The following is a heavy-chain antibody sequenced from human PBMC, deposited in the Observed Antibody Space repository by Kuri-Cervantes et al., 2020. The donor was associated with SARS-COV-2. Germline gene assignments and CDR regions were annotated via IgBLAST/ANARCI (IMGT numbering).Heavy chain of an antibody. V-gene: IGHV4-38-2*01. J-gene: IGHJ4*02. Sequence: GSLRLSCAVSGYSISSGYYWGWIRQPPGKGLEWIGSIYHSGSTYYNPSLKSRVTISVDTSKNQFSLKLSSVTAADTAVYYRARLGGSVTTDEIDYWGQGTLVTVSS. CDR2: IYHSGST. D-gene: IGHD4-11*01. CDR1: GYSISSGYY. CDR3: ARLGGSVTTDEIDY.